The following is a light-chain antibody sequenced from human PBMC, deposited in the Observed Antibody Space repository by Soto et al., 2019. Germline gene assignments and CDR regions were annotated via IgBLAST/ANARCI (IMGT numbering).Light chain of an antibody. V-gene: IGLV2-14*01. CDR2: DVS. Sequence: QSALTQPASVSGSPGQSITISCTGTSSDVGGYNYVSWYQQHPGKAPKVMIYDVSNRPLGVSNRFSGSKSGNTASLTISGLQAEDEADYYCSSYTSSSTRVFGGGTKLTVL. CDR1: SSDVGGYNY. CDR3: SSYTSSSTRV. J-gene: IGLJ2*01.